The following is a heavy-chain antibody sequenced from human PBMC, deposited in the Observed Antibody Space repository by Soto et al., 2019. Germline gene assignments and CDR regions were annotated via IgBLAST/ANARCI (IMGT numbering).Heavy chain of an antibody. Sequence: ASVKVSFKASGYTFTGYYMHWVRQAPGQGLEWMGWINPNSGGTNYAQKFQGWVTMTRDTSISTAYMELSRLRSDDTAVYYCARAFKPGTVTNAVYWGQGTLVSVSS. D-gene: IGHD4-17*01. CDR1: GYTFTGYY. V-gene: IGHV1-2*04. CDR3: ARAFKPGTVTNAVY. J-gene: IGHJ4*02. CDR2: INPNSGGT.